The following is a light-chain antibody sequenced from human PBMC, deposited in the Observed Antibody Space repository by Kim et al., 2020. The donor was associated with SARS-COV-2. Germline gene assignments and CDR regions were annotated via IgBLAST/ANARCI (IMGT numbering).Light chain of an antibody. CDR2: KAS. J-gene: IGKJ1*01. Sequence: DIQMTQSPSTLSASVGDRVTITCRASESINNWLAWYQQKPGKAPKLLIYKASSLEVGVPSRFSGSGSGTEFTLTISSLQPDDFATYHCQEYNSHSPWTFGQGTKVDIK. V-gene: IGKV1-5*03. CDR1: ESINNW. CDR3: QEYNSHSPWT.